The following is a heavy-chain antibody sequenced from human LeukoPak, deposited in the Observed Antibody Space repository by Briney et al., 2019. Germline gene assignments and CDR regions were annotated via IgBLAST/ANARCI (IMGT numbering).Heavy chain of an antibody. CDR1: GFTFSNAW. D-gene: IGHD1-26*01. CDR3: TTGTVGASLDY. J-gene: IGHJ4*02. Sequence: GGSLRLSCAASGFTFSNAWMSWVRQAPGKGLEWVGRIKSKTDGGTTDYAAPVKGRFTISRDDSKNTLYLQMNSPKTEDTAVYYCTTGTVGASLDYWGQGTLVTVSS. V-gene: IGHV3-15*01. CDR2: IKSKTDGGTT.